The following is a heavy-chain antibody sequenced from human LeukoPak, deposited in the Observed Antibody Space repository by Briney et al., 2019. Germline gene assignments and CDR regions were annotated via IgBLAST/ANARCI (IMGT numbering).Heavy chain of an antibody. V-gene: IGHV3-11*04. CDR3: AREGTTNTYYYDSSGYPLDS. J-gene: IGHJ4*02. CDR1: GFTFSDYY. Sequence: PGGSLRLSCAASGFTFSDYYMSWIRQAPGKGLEWVSYISSSGSTIYYADSVKGRFTISRDNAKNSLYLQMNSLRAEDTGVYYCAREGTTNTYYYDSSGYPLDSWGQGTLVTVSS. D-gene: IGHD3-22*01. CDR2: ISSSGSTI.